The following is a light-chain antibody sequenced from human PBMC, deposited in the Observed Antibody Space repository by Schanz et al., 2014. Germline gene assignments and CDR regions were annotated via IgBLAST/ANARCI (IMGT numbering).Light chain of an antibody. CDR1: SSDVGGYNS. V-gene: IGLV2-14*03. CDR3: SSYAGSNNPVV. CDR2: DVS. Sequence: QSALTQPASVSGSPGQSITISCTGTSSDVGGYNSVSWYQQHPGKAPKLMIYDVSNRPSGVSNRFSGSKSGNTASLTVSGLQAEDEADYYCSSYAGSNNPVVFGGGTKVTVL. J-gene: IGLJ2*01.